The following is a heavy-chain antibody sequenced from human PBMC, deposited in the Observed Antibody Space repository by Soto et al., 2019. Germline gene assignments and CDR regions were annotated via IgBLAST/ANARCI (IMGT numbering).Heavy chain of an antibody. CDR3: TSRGKLVRLGVDYYYYYMDV. CDR2: IRSKANSYAT. D-gene: IGHD2-21*01. CDR1: GFTFSGSA. V-gene: IGHV3-73*01. J-gene: IGHJ6*03. Sequence: GGSLRLSCAASGFTFSGSAMHWVRQASGKGLEWVGRIRSKANSYATAYAASVKGRFTISRDDSKNTAYLQMNSLKTEDTAVYYCTSRGKLVRLGVDYYYYYMDVWGKGTTVTFPS.